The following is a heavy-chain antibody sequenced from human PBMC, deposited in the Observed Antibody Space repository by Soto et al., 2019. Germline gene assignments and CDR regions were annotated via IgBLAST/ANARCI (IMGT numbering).Heavy chain of an antibody. J-gene: IGHJ4*02. V-gene: IGHV4-59*01. Sequence: LCGGSISSYYWTWIRQPPGKGLEWVGYVYYSGTTYYNPSLQSRVTISVDTSKNQFSLKVKSVTAADTAIYYCARAGSTWRYFFDYWGQGSLVTVSS. CDR3: ARAGSTWRYFFDY. CDR2: VYYSGTT. CDR1: GGSISSYY. D-gene: IGHD6-13*01.